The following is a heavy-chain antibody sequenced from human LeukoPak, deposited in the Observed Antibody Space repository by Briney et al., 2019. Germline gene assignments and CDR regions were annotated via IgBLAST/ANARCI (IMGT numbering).Heavy chain of an antibody. Sequence: PGGSLRLSCAASGFTFSSYEMNWVRQAPGKGLEWVSYISSSGSTIYYADSVKGRFTISRDNAKNSLYLQMNSLRAEDTAVYYCARAQLWFGNWFDPWGQGTLVTVSS. CDR2: ISSSGSTI. V-gene: IGHV3-48*03. CDR3: ARAQLWFGNWFDP. CDR1: GFTFSSYE. D-gene: IGHD3-10*01. J-gene: IGHJ5*02.